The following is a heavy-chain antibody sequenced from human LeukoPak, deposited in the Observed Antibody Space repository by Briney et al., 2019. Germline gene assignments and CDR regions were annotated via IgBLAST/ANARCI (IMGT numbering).Heavy chain of an antibody. V-gene: IGHV3-23*01. D-gene: IGHD3-9*01. CDR1: GFTFSNYA. CDR2: ISGSGGST. J-gene: IGHJ4*02. CDR3: ARAAMVDYDILTGYYSY. Sequence: GGSLRLSCAASGFTFSNYAMSWARQAPGKGLEWVSAISGSGGSTYYADSVKGRFTISRDNSKNTLYLQMNSLRAEDTAVYYCARAAMVDYDILTGYYSYWGQGTLVTVSS.